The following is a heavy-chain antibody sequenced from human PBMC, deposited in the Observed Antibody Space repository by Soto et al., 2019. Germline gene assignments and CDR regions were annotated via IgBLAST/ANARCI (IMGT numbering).Heavy chain of an antibody. D-gene: IGHD6-6*01. CDR1: GFSLSNARMG. CDR3: ARIQYSRKWILDY. Sequence: GSGPTLVNPTETLTLTCTVSGFSLSNARMGVSWIRQPPGKALEWLAHIFSNDEKSYSTSLKSRLTISKDTSKSQVVLTMTNMDPVDTATYYCARIQYSRKWILDYWGQGTXVTVSS. V-gene: IGHV2-26*01. J-gene: IGHJ4*02. CDR2: IFSNDEK.